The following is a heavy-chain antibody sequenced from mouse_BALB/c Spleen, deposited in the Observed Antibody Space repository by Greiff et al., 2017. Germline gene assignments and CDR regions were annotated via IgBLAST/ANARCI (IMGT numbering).Heavy chain of an antibody. D-gene: IGHD2-4*01. V-gene: IGHV1S137*01. CDR2: ISTYYGDA. J-gene: IGHJ3*01. CDR3: ARPIYYDYDFAY. CDR1: GYTFTDYA. Sequence: QVHVKQSGAELVRPGVSVKISCKGSGYTFTDYAMHWVKQSHAKSLEWIGVISTYYGDASYNQKFKGKATMTVDKSSSTAYMELARLTSEDSAIYYCARPIYYDYDFAYWGQGTLVTVSA.